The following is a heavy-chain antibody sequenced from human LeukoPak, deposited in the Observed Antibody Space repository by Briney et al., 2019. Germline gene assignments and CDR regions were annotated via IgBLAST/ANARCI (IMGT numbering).Heavy chain of an antibody. D-gene: IGHD4-11*01. CDR1: GFTFSSYD. CDR3: ARGRTTVTTLRYYYYYGMDV. Sequence: GGSLRLSCAASGFTFSSYDMHWVRHATGKGLEWVSAIGTAGDTYYPGSVKGRFTISRENAKNSLYLQMNSLRAGDTAVYYCARGRTTVTTLRYYYYYGMDVWGQGTTVTVSS. CDR2: IGTAGDT. J-gene: IGHJ6*02. V-gene: IGHV3-13*01.